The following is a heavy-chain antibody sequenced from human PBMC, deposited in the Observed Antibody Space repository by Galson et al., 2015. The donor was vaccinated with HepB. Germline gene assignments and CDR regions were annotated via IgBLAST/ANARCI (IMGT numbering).Heavy chain of an antibody. CDR2: IYSGGST. J-gene: IGHJ3*02. V-gene: IGHV3-53*01. Sequence: SLRLSCAASGFPVSSYYMSWVRQAPGKGLEWVSLIYSGGSTDYADSVEGRFTTSPERSKKTPYLKMNSLRAEDTAVYYCARQAITGTDSFDIWGRGTVVTVSS. CDR1: GFPVSSYY. D-gene: IGHD1-20*01. CDR3: ARQAITGTDSFDI.